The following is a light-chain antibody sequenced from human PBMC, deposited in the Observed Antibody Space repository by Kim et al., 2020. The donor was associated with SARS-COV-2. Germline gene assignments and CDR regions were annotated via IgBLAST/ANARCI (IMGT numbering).Light chain of an antibody. J-gene: IGLJ1*01. Sequence: PVQTASITCSGDKLGDKYACWYQQKPGQSPVLVIYQDSKRPSGIPERFSGSNSGNTATLTISGTQAMDEADYYCQAWDSSTANYVFGTGTKVTVL. CDR3: QAWDSSTANYV. CDR2: QDS. V-gene: IGLV3-1*01. CDR1: KLGDKY.